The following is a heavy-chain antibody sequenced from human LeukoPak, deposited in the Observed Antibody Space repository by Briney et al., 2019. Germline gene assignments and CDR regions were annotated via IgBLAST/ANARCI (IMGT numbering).Heavy chain of an antibody. Sequence: GGSLRLSCAASGFTFSSYAMSRVRQAPGKGLEWVSVISVGGDITHYADSVKGRFTISRSNSKNTLYLQMNSLRAEDTAVYYCAKAYCSSSSCPSDYWGQGTLVTVSS. J-gene: IGHJ4*02. CDR2: ISVGGDIT. CDR3: AKAYCSSSSCPSDY. V-gene: IGHV3-23*01. CDR1: GFTFSSYA. D-gene: IGHD2-2*01.